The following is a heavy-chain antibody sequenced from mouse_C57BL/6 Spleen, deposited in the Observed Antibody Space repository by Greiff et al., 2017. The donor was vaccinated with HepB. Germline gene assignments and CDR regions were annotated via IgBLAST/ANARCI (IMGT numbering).Heavy chain of an antibody. CDR1: GFSLTSYG. D-gene: IGHD2-3*01. J-gene: IGHJ1*03. V-gene: IGHV2-2*01. CDR3: ARTDDGYYVWYFDV. Sequence: QVHVKQSGPGLVQPSQSLSITCTVSGFSLTSYGVHWVRQSPGKGLEWLGVIWSGGSTDYNAAFISRLSISKDNSKSQVFFKMNSLQADDTAIYYCARTDDGYYVWYFDVWGTGTTVTVSS. CDR2: IWSGGST.